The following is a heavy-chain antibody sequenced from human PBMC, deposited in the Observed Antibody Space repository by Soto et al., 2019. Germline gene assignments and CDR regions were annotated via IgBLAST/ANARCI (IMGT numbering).Heavy chain of an antibody. J-gene: IGHJ5*02. CDR1: GGSISRGDYY. V-gene: IGHV4-30-4*01. CDR3: ARLDYGDYDHAFDP. CDR2: IYYSGST. D-gene: IGHD4-17*01. Sequence: PSETLSLTCTVSGGSISRGDYYWSWIRQPPGKGLEWIGYIYYSGSTYYNPSLKSRVTISVDTSKNQFSLKLSSVTAADTAVYYCARLDYGDYDHAFDPWGQGTLVTVSS.